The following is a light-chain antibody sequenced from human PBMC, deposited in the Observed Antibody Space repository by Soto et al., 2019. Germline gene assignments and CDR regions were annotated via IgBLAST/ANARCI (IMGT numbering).Light chain of an antibody. V-gene: IGLV4-69*01. Sequence: QLVLTQSPSVSASLGASVKLTCTLSSGHSSYAIAWHQQQPEKGPRYLMKLNSDGSHSKGDGIPDRFSGSSSGAERYLTISSLQSEDEADYYYQTWGTGIHVFGGGTKLTVL. CDR1: SGHSSYA. J-gene: IGLJ2*01. CDR2: LNSDGSH. CDR3: QTWGTGIHV.